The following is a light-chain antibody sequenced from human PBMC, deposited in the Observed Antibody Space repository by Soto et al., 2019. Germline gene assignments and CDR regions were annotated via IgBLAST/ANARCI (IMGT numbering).Light chain of an antibody. CDR1: QSVSSSY. Sequence: DIVLSQSPGTLSLSPGEGATLSCRASQSVSSSYIAWYQQRPGQTPSLLIYGASTRATGIPDRFSGSGSGTHFTLTISRLEPGDFAVYYCQRFGGTTFTFGQGTRLEIK. V-gene: IGKV3-20*01. CDR2: GAS. CDR3: QRFGGTTFT. J-gene: IGKJ5*01.